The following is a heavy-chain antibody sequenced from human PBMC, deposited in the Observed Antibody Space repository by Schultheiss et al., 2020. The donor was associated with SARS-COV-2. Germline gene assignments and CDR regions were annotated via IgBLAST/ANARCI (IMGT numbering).Heavy chain of an antibody. Sequence: GESLKISCAASGFTFRSSWMGWVRQAPGEGLEWVANIKEDGSQQSYVDSVKGRFTISRDNAKNSLYLQMNSLRAEDTAVYYCARAVYGGTYGMDVWGQGTTVTVSS. CDR1: GFTFRSSW. V-gene: IGHV3-7*03. CDR3: ARAVYGGTYGMDV. D-gene: IGHD4-23*01. CDR2: IKEDGSQQ. J-gene: IGHJ6*02.